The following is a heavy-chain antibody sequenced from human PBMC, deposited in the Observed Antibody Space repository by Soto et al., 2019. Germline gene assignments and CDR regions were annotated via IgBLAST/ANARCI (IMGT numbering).Heavy chain of an antibody. J-gene: IGHJ4*02. V-gene: IGHV3-33*01. CDR3: ARGSGPNYFDY. CDR1: GFAFSSLG. Sequence: QVQLVESGGGVVQPGRSLRLSCAASGFAFSSLGMHWVRQAPDKGLEWVALLWFDGSKEFYAASVKGRFTISRDNSKNTLYLQMNSLRAEDTAVYYCARGSGPNYFDYWGQGALVTVSS. D-gene: IGHD1-1*01. CDR2: LWFDGSKE.